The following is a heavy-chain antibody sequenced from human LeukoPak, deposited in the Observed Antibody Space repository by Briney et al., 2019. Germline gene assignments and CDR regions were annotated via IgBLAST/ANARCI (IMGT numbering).Heavy chain of an antibody. V-gene: IGHV3-48*02. CDR2: ITSRSSPI. CDR1: GFMFGSYY. CDR3: VRDPHALDY. Sequence: GGSLRLSCAASGFMFGSYYMGWVRQAPGKGLEWISYITSRSSPIYYADSVKGRFTISRDNAKNSLYLQMNSLRDEDTAVYYCVRDPHALDYWGRGTLVTVSS. J-gene: IGHJ4*02.